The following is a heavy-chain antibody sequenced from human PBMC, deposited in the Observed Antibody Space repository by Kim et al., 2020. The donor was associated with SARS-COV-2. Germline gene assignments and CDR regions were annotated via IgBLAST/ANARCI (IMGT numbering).Heavy chain of an antibody. D-gene: IGHD3-16*01. Sequence: GGSLRLSCAASGFNVSDYYMSWVRQAPGKGLEWVSLIYRDDIPYDAESVKGRFTISRDNSKNTLYLQMNSQKSEDTAVYYCAADRGSRNSSYYWGRGTLVTVSS. J-gene: IGHJ4*02. CDR2: IYRDDIP. V-gene: IGHV3-66*02. CDR3: AADRGSRNSSYY. CDR1: GFNVSDYY.